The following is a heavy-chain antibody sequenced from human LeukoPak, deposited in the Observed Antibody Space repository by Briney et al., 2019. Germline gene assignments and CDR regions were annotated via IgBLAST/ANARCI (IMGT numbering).Heavy chain of an antibody. Sequence: GGSLRLSCAASGFTFSSYAMSWVRQAPEKGLEWVSTISGSGGGTYYADSVKGRFTISRDDSKNTLYLQMNSLRAEDTAVYYCAKDDYYGSGSYHLYDFDYWGQGILVTVSS. D-gene: IGHD3-10*01. J-gene: IGHJ4*02. CDR3: AKDDYYGSGSYHLYDFDY. V-gene: IGHV3-23*01. CDR2: ISGSGGGT. CDR1: GFTFSSYA.